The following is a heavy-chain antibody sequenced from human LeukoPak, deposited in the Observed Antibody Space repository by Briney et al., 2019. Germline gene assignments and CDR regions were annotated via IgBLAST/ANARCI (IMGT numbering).Heavy chain of an antibody. J-gene: IGHJ4*02. Sequence: GGSLRLSCAASGFIFSSYTMHWIRQAPGKGLEWVSSISGSNSYIFYADSVKGRFTVSRDNAKDSLYLQMNSLRAEDTAVYYCARALTTLTYEGYWGQGTLVTVSS. V-gene: IGHV3-21*01. CDR2: ISGSNSYI. CDR3: ARALTTLTYEGY. D-gene: IGHD1-1*01. CDR1: GFIFSSYT.